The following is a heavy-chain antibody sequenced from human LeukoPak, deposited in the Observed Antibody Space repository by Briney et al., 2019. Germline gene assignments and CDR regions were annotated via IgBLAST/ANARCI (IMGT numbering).Heavy chain of an antibody. CDR1: GFTFSRYW. J-gene: IGHJ4*02. CDR3: ARDDEFTLGTDS. V-gene: IGHV3-7*01. CDR2: IKEDGSET. Sequence: GGSLRLSCVASGFTFSRYWMSWVRQAPGTGLEWVANIKEDGSETYYADSVKGRFTISRDNAKSSLFLQMNSLRAEDTAVYYCARDDEFTLGTDSWGQGTLVTVSS. D-gene: IGHD3-16*01.